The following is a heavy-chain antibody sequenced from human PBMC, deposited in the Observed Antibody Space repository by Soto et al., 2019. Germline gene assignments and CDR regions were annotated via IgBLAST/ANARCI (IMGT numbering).Heavy chain of an antibody. D-gene: IGHD2-21*01. J-gene: IGHJ5*02. V-gene: IGHV3-7*01. CDR3: ATSMRHTLDP. CDR1: GFTFGIHW. CDR2: INQDGSDK. Sequence: EVQVVESGRGLVQPGGSLRLSCTASGFTFGIHWMTWVRQVPGKGLEWVANINQDGSDKYYVDSVKGRFIISRDNAKDSVYLQMNSMRVEDTAVYYCATSMRHTLDPWGQGTLVTVS.